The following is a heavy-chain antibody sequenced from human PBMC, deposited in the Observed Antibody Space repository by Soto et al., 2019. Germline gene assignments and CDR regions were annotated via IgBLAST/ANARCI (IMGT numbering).Heavy chain of an antibody. CDR1: GGSISSGDYY. Sequence: QVQLQESGPGLVKPSQTLSLTCTVSGGSISSGDYYWSWIRQHPGKGLEWIGYIYYSGSTYYNPSLKSRGTISVDTSKNQFSLKLSSVTAADTAVYYCARWWSGSRQGFDPWGPGTLVTVSS. CDR2: IYYSGST. D-gene: IGHD3-3*01. J-gene: IGHJ5*02. CDR3: ARWWSGSRQGFDP. V-gene: IGHV4-31*03.